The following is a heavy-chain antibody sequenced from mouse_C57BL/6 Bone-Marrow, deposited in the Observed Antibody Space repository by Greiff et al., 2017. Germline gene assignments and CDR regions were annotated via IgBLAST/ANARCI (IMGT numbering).Heavy chain of an antibody. J-gene: IGHJ2*01. D-gene: IGHD3-2*02. CDR2: ISDGGSYT. CDR1: GFTFSSYA. V-gene: IGHV5-4*01. Sequence: EVQLVESGGGLVKPGGSLKLSCAASGFTFSSYAMSWVRQTPEKMLEWVATISDGGSYTYYPDNVKGRFTISRDNAKNNLYLQMSHLKSEDTAMYYCARDRGQLRLNYFDYRGQGTTLTVSS. CDR3: ARDRGQLRLNYFDY.